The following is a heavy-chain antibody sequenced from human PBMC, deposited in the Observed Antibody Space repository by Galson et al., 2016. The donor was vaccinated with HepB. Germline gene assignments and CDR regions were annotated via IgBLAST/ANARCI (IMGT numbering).Heavy chain of an antibody. J-gene: IGHJ4*02. CDR2: ISHDSGSE. D-gene: IGHD5-12*01. CDR3: VNRAEYSGRDNGFQY. Sequence: SLRLSCAGSGFTFSTYAMSWVRQAPGKGLEWVSGISHDSGSEFYGDSVRGRFTIYRDHSKNTVYLELNSLTAEDKASYYCVNRAEYSGRDNGFQYWGRGTLVTVSS. CDR1: GFTFSTYA. V-gene: IGHV3-23*01.